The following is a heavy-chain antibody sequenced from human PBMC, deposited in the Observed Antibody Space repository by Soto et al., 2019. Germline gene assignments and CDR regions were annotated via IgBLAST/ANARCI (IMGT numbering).Heavy chain of an antibody. D-gene: IGHD3-10*01. J-gene: IGHJ3*02. V-gene: IGHV4-59*01. CDR1: GGSISSYY. CDR2: IYYSGST. Sequence: PSETLSLTCTVSGGSISSYYWSWIRQPPGKGLEWIGYIYYSGSTNYNPSLKSRVTISVNTSKNQFSLKLSSVTAADTAVYYCARVWGGAFDIWGQGTMVTV. CDR3: ARVWGGAFDI.